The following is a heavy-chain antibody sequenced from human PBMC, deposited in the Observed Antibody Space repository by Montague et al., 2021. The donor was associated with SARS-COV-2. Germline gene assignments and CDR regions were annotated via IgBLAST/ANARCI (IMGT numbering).Heavy chain of an antibody. J-gene: IGHJ4*02. CDR1: GFTFSSYG. CDR2: IWYDGSNK. Sequence: SLRLSCAASGFTFSSYGMHWVRQAPGKGLEWVAVIWYDGSNKYYADSVKGRFTISRDNSKNTLYLQMNSLRAEDTAVYYCARDLFWGTDSGTQQRRDYWGQGILVTVSS. CDR3: ARDLFWGTDSGTQQRRDY. D-gene: IGHD3-16*01. V-gene: IGHV3-33*01.